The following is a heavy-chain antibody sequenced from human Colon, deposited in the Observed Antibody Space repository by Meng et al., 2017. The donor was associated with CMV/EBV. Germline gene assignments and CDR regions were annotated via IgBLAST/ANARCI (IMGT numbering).Heavy chain of an antibody. D-gene: IGHD4-23*01. Sequence: ESLKISCVASGFAFSSYEMNWVRQAPGKGLEWIGNIYHSGSTYYSPSLKSRVTISVDTSKNQFSLKLNSVTAADTAVYYCARSLNTVAGAVVPYYFDNWGQGTLVTVSS. CDR3: ARSLNTVAGAVVPYYFDN. J-gene: IGHJ4*02. CDR1: GFAFSSYE. V-gene: IGHV4-38-2*01. CDR2: IYHSGST.